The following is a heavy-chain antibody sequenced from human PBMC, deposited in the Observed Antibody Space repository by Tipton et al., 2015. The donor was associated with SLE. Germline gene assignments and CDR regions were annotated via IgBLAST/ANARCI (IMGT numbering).Heavy chain of an antibody. V-gene: IGHV3-30*02. CDR3: AKDWEDSSPGGYFDY. D-gene: IGHD6-6*01. CDR2: IRYDGSNK. Sequence: SLRLSCAASGFTFSSYGMHWVRQAPGKGLEWGAFIRYDGSNKYYADSVKGRFTISRDNSKNTLYLQMNSLRAEDTAVYYCAKDWEDSSPGGYFDYWGQGTLVTVSS. CDR1: GFTFSSYG. J-gene: IGHJ4*02.